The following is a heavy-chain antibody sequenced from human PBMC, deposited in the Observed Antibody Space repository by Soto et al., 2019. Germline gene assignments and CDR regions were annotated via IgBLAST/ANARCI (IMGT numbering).Heavy chain of an antibody. CDR1: GFTFSNAW. V-gene: IGHV3-15*07. D-gene: IGHD5-12*01. J-gene: IGHJ6*02. CDR2: IKSKTDGGTT. Sequence: SGGSLRLSCAASGFTFSNAWMNWVRQAPGKGLEWVGRIKSKTDGGTTDYAAPVKGRFTISRDDSKNTLYLQMNSLKTEDTAVYYCTTAPIPYSGYDRYYYYGMDVWGQGTTVTVS. CDR3: TTAPIPYSGYDRYYYYGMDV.